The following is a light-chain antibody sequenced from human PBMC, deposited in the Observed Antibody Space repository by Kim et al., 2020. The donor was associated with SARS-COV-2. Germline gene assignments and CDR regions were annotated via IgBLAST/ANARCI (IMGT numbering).Light chain of an antibody. Sequence: PGERVTLSCRASQTVSTNYLAWYQQKPGQAPRLLIYAASNRATGIPDRFSGSGSGTGFTLTISRLEPEDFAVYYCQQYDSSSSLTFGGGTKVDIK. CDR1: QTVSTNY. CDR3: QQYDSSSSLT. V-gene: IGKV3-20*01. J-gene: IGKJ4*01. CDR2: AAS.